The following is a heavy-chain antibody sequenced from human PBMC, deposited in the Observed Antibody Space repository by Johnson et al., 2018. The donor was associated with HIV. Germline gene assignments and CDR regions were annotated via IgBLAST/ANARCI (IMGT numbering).Heavy chain of an antibody. CDR3: ARGSSSKRAIRDAFDI. Sequence: VQLVESGGGLVQPGGSLRLSCAASGFTVSSNYMSWVRQAPGKGLEWVSVIYSGGSTYYADSVKGRFTISRDNSKNTLYLQMKSLRAEDTAVYYCARGSSSKRAIRDAFDIWGQGTMVTVSS. J-gene: IGHJ3*02. D-gene: IGHD6-13*01. V-gene: IGHV3-66*02. CDR2: IYSGGST. CDR1: GFTVSSNY.